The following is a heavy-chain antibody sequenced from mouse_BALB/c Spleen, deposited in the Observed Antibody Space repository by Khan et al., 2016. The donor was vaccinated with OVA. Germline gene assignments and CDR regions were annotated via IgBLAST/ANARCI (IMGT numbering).Heavy chain of an antibody. J-gene: IGHJ4*01. D-gene: IGHD1-1*01. CDR1: GYTFTSYW. CDR3: ARENYDGSTCYAMDY. V-gene: IGHV1S41*01. Sequence: DLVKPGASVKLSCKASGYTFTSYWINWIKQRPGQGLEWIGRIAPGSGSTYYNEMFQGKATLTVDTSSSTAYIQLSSLSSEDSAVYFCARENYDGSTCYAMDYWGQGTSVTVSS. CDR2: IAPGSGST.